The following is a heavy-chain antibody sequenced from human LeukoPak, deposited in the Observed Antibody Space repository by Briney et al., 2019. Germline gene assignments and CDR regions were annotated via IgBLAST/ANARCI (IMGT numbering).Heavy chain of an antibody. D-gene: IGHD2-2*01. J-gene: IGHJ4*02. Sequence: KASETLSLTCAVYDGSFSGYYWSWIRQPPGKGLEWIGELNHSGSTNYNPSLKSRVTISVDTSKNQFSLKLSSVTAADTAVYYCARSRGRYCSSTSCFGLGYWGQGTLVTVSS. CDR1: DGSFSGYY. CDR3: ARSRGRYCSSTSCFGLGY. V-gene: IGHV4-34*01. CDR2: LNHSGST.